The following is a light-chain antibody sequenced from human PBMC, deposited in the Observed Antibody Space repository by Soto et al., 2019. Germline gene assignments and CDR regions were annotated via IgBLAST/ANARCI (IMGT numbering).Light chain of an antibody. CDR3: QQYNSYSPNT. V-gene: IGKV1-9*01. CDR1: QDISSF. Sequence: DIQLTQSPSFLSASVGDRVTIACRASQDISSFLAWYQQKSGKAPKVLIYAASTLQSGVPSRFSGSGSGTEFTLTISSLQPEDFATYYCQQYNSYSPNTFGQGTKLEIE. CDR2: AAS. J-gene: IGKJ2*01.